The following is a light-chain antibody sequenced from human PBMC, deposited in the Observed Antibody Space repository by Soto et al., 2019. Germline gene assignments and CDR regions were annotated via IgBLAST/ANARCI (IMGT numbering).Light chain of an antibody. CDR3: QQYDNLPLT. CDR2: DAS. Sequence: DIQMTQSPSSLSASVGDRVTITCQASQDISNYLNWYQQKPGKAPKLLIYDASNLETGVPSRFSGSGSGTDVTLTISSLQPEDIATYYCQQYDNLPLTFGQGTKVEIK. V-gene: IGKV1-33*01. CDR1: QDISNY. J-gene: IGKJ1*01.